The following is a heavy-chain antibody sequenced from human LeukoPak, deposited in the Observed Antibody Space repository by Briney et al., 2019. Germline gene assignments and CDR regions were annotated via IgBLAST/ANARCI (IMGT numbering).Heavy chain of an antibody. CDR1: GFTFSSSA. V-gene: IGHV3-23*01. Sequence: GGSLRLSCAASGFTFSSSAMSWVRQAPGKGLEWVSAISNNGGYTYYADSVQGRFTISRDNAKNSLYLQMNSLRAEDTAVYYCAREVAAYYGSGYPLDYWGQGTLVTVSS. CDR2: ISNNGGYT. CDR3: AREVAAYYGSGYPLDY. D-gene: IGHD3-10*01. J-gene: IGHJ4*02.